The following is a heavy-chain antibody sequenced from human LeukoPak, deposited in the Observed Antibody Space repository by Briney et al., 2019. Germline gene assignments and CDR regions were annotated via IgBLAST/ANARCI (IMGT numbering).Heavy chain of an antibody. V-gene: IGHV3-30*02. J-gene: IGHJ4*02. CDR2: IRYDGSNK. CDR1: GFTFSSYG. D-gene: IGHD1-26*01. CDR3: AKDPMYSGSYPLYFDY. Sequence: GGSLRLSCAASGFTFSSYGMHWVRQAPGKGLEWVAFIRYDGSNKYYAESVKGRFTISRDNSKNTLYLQMNSLRAEDTAVYYCAKDPMYSGSYPLYFDYWGQGTLVTVSS.